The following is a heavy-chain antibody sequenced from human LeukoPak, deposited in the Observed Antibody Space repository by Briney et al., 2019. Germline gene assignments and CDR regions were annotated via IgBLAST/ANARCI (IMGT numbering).Heavy chain of an antibody. D-gene: IGHD6-13*01. CDR3: AKLKGSSWYGAGDY. Sequence: GGSLRLSCAASGFTFTSYGMSWVRQAPGKGLEWVSTITGSGGSTYYADYVKGRFTISRDNSKNTLFLQMNSLRAEDTAIYYCAKLKGSSWYGAGDYWGQGTLVTVSS. CDR2: ITGSGGST. V-gene: IGHV3-23*01. J-gene: IGHJ4*02. CDR1: GFTFTSYG.